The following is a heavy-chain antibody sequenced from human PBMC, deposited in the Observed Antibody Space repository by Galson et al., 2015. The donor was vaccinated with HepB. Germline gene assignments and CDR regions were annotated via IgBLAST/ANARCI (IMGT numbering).Heavy chain of an antibody. Sequence: SLRLSCAASGFIFSSYTMHWVRQAPGKGLEWVATFSFDGIHNYYAESVQGRISVSRDNPKNTLHLQMTSLRTEDTAVYYCAGEGHTLASGSSVQHAFDIWSQGTMVTVSS. CDR2: FSFDGIHN. CDR3: AGEGHTLASGSSVQHAFDI. D-gene: IGHD3-10*01. V-gene: IGHV3-30*04. J-gene: IGHJ3*02. CDR1: GFIFSSYT.